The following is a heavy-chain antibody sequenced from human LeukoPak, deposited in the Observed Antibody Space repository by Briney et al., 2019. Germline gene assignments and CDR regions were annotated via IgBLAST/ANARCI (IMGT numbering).Heavy chain of an antibody. CDR1: GGSFSGYY. D-gene: IGHD5-18*01. CDR3: ARGGSSYGFVL. J-gene: IGHJ4*02. Sequence: SETLSLTCVVSGGSFSGYYWSWIRQPPGKGLEWIGEINHSGSTNHNPSLKSRVTISVDTSKNHFSLKLSSVTAADTAVYYCARGGSSYGFVLWGQGTLVTVSS. V-gene: IGHV4-34*01. CDR2: INHSGST.